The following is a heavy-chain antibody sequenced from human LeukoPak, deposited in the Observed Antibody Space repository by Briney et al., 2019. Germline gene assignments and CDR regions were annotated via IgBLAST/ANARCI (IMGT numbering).Heavy chain of an antibody. CDR2: INHSGST. V-gene: IGHV4-34*09. CDR1: GGSFSGYY. J-gene: IGHJ4*02. CDR3: ARAGLRYSSGLPAYFDY. D-gene: IGHD6-19*01. Sequence: SETLSLTCAVYGGSFSGYYWSWIRQPPGKGLEWIGEINHSGSTYYNPSLKSRVTISVDTSKNQFSLKLSSVTAADTAVYYCARAGLRYSSGLPAYFDYWGQGTLVTVSS.